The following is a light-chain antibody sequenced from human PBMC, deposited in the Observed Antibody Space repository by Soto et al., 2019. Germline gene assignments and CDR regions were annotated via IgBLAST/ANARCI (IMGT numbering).Light chain of an antibody. V-gene: IGLV1-47*01. Sequence: QSVLTQPPSASGTPGQRVTISCSGSGSNIGSNYVSWYQHLPGTAPHLLIYHNNRRPSGVPDRFSGSKSGTSASLAISGLRSEDEADYYCSAWDDSLSGRLFGVGTKVTGL. CDR1: GSNIGSNY. CDR2: HNN. J-gene: IGLJ2*01. CDR3: SAWDDSLSGRL.